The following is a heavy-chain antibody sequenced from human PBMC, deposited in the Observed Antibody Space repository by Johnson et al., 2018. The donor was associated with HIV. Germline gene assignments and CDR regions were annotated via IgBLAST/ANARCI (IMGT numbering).Heavy chain of an antibody. CDR1: GFTFSSYW. Sequence: VQLVESGGGLVQPGGSLRLSCAASGFTFSSYWMSWVRQAPGKGLEWVANIKQDGSEKYYVDPVKGRFTISRDNAKNSLYLQMNSLGAEATAVYYSAREGGVTMVDGFDIWGQGTMVTVSS. CDR3: AREGGVTMVDGFDI. D-gene: IGHD4/OR15-4a*01. CDR2: IKQDGSEK. V-gene: IGHV3-7*05. J-gene: IGHJ3*02.